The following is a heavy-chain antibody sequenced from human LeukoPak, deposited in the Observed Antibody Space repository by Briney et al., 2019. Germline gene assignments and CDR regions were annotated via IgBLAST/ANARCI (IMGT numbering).Heavy chain of an antibody. CDR3: AKGRYGGESGYFDY. CDR2: ISGGGGNT. Sequence: GGSLRLSCAAYGFTFSNYAMSWVRQAPGEGLQWVSAISGGGGNTYNADSVKGRFTISRDNSKNTLYLQMNSLRAEDTAVYYCAKGRYGGESGYFDYWGQGTLVTVSS. J-gene: IGHJ4*02. V-gene: IGHV3-23*01. D-gene: IGHD4-23*01. CDR1: GFTFSNYA.